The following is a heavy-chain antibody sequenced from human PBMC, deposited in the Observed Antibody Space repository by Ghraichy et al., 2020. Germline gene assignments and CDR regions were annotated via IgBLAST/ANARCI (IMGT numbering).Heavy chain of an antibody. D-gene: IGHD4-11*01. CDR2: INPNSGGT. V-gene: IGHV1-2*02. Sequence: ASVKVSCKASGYTFTGYYMHWVRQAPGQGLEWMGWINPNSGGTNYAQKFQGRVTMTRDTSISTAYMELSRLRSDDTAVYYCARDLTVGSPIDYWGQGTLVTVSS. CDR3: ARDLTVGSPIDY. CDR1: GYTFTGYY. J-gene: IGHJ4*02.